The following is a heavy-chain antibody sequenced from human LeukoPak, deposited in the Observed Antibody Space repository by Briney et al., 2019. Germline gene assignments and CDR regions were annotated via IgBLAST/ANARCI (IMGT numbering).Heavy chain of an antibody. D-gene: IGHD3-16*02. CDR3: AKSWGYTRPYYNYMDV. V-gene: IGHV3-23*01. CDR2: IGYRGGSI. J-gene: IGHJ6*03. Sequence: GRSLRLSCAASGFTFSSYGMHWVRQAPGKGLEWVSIIGYRGGSIYYAYSVQGRFTISRDNSKNTLSLQMNGLRPEDTAVYYCAKSWGYTRPYYNYMDVWGKGTTVTVSS. CDR1: GFTFSSYG.